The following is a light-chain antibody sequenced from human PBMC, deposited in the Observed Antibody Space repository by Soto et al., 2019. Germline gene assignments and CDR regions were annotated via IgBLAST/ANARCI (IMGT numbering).Light chain of an antibody. CDR3: HQDRRYAWT. CDR1: QSISSW. CDR2: DAS. V-gene: IGKV1-5*01. J-gene: IGKJ1*01. Sequence: DIEMTQSPSTLSASVGDRVTITCRASQSISSWLAWYQQKPGKAPKLLIYDASTLESGVPSRFSGSGSGTEFTLTSGSLQPDDFATYYGHQDRRYAWTFGQGTKVEI.